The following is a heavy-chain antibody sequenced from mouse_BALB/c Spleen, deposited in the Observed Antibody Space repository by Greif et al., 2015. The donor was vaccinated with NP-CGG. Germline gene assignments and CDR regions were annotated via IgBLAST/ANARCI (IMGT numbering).Heavy chain of an antibody. Sequence: EVQLQQSGAEVVKPGASVKLSCTASGFNIKDTYMTWVKQRPEQGLEWIGRIVPANDNTKYDPKFQGKATITADTSSNTAYLQLSSLTSEDTAVYYWATYYYGSSGFAYWGQGTLVTVSA. D-gene: IGHD1-1*01. CDR2: IVPANDNT. CDR1: GFNIKDTY. J-gene: IGHJ3*01. CDR3: ATYYYGSSGFAY. V-gene: IGHV14-3*02.